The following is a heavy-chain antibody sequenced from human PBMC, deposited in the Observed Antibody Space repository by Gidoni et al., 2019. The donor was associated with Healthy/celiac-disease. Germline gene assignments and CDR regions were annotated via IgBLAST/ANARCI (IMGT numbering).Heavy chain of an antibody. CDR2: IIPIFGTA. V-gene: IGHV1-69*01. Sequence: QVQLVQSGAEVKKPGSSVKVSCKASGGTFSSYAISWVRQAPGQGLEWMGGIIPIFGTANYAQKFQGRVTITADESTSTAYMELSSLRSEDTAVYYCASPPHGDSSLYYYYGMDVWGQGTTVTVSS. D-gene: IGHD4-17*01. CDR3: ASPPHGDSSLYYYYGMDV. CDR1: GGTFSSYA. J-gene: IGHJ6*02.